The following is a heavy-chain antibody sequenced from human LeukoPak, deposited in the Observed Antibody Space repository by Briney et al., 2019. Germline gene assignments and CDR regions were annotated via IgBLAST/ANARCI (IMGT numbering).Heavy chain of an antibody. CDR3: ARHAAFAEYQSHLTHFDY. J-gene: IGHJ4*02. Sequence: SETLSLTCTDSGGSISSYYWSWIRHPPGKRLERIGYIYHSGSTNYNSSLKSRVTISVDTSKTQFSLKLSSVTAADTAVYYCARHAAFAEYQSHLTHFDYSGQGTLVTVSS. CDR2: IYHSGST. CDR1: GGSISSYY. V-gene: IGHV4-59*08. D-gene: IGHD2-2*01.